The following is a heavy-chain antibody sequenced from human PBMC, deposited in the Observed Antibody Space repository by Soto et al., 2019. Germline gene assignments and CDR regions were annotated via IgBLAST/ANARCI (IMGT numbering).Heavy chain of an antibody. CDR3: ATALIVGATGGADDFDI. CDR1: VYTFTDYS. Sequence: ASLRVSCNASVYTFTDYSMHWGRQAPGQGHEGMGWINPNSGGTNYAQKFQGWVTMTRDTSISTAYMELSRLRSDDTAAYSCATALIVGATGGADDFDIWRQGTMVTVSS. D-gene: IGHD1-26*01. J-gene: IGHJ3*02. CDR2: INPNSGGT. V-gene: IGHV1-2*04.